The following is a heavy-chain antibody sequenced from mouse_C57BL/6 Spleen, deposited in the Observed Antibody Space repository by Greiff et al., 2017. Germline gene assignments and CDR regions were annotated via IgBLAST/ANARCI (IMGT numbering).Heavy chain of an antibody. V-gene: IGHV1-22*01. CDR1: GYTFTDYN. CDR3: ARGGYDDAYFDY. Sequence: EVQLQESGPELVKPGASVKMSCKASGYTFTDYNMHWVKQSHGKSLEWIGYINPNNGGTSYNQKFKGKATLTVNKSSSAAYMELRSLTSEDSAVYYCARGGYDDAYFDYWGQGTTLTVSS. J-gene: IGHJ2*01. D-gene: IGHD2-2*01. CDR2: INPNNGGT.